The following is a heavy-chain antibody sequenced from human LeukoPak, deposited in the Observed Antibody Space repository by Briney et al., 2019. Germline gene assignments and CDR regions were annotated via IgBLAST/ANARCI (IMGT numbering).Heavy chain of an antibody. Sequence: SETLSLTCTVSGGSISSYYWSWIRQPAGKGLEWIGRIYTSGSTNYNPSLKSRVTMSVDTSKNQFSLKLSSVTAADTAVYYCARVYDFWSGITENWFDPWGQGTLVTVSS. J-gene: IGHJ5*02. CDR3: ARVYDFWSGITENWFDP. V-gene: IGHV4-4*07. D-gene: IGHD3-3*01. CDR2: IYTSGST. CDR1: GGSISSYY.